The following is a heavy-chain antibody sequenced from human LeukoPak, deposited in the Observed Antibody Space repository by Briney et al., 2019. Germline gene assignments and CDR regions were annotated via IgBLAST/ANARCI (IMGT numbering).Heavy chain of an antibody. CDR2: IYYSGST. J-gene: IGHJ3*02. CDR3: ARPEGGCSGGSCDPGAFDI. CDR1: GGSVSSGSYY. Sequence: PSETLSLTCTVSGGSVSSGSYYWSWIRQPPGKGLEWIGYIYYSGSTNYNPSLKSQVTISVDTSKNQFSLKLSSVTAADTAVYYCARPEGGCSGGSCDPGAFDIWGQGTMVTVSS. D-gene: IGHD2-15*01. V-gene: IGHV4-61*01.